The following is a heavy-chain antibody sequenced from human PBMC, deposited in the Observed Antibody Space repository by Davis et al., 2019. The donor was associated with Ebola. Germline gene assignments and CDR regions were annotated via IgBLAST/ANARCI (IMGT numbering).Heavy chain of an antibody. CDR1: GGSFSDYY. V-gene: IGHV4-34*01. CDR2: IYYSGST. Sequence: GSLRLSCAVYGGSFSDYYWNWIRQPPGKGLEWIGTIYYSGSTYYNPSLKSRVTISVDTSKNQVSLKLSSVTAADTAVYYCARYPGMAAAGTGYYYGMDVWGQGTTVTVSS. CDR3: ARYPGMAAAGTGYYYGMDV. D-gene: IGHD6-13*01. J-gene: IGHJ6*02.